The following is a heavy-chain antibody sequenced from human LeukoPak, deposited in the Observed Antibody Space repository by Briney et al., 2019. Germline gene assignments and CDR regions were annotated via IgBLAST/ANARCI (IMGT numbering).Heavy chain of an antibody. J-gene: IGHJ4*02. V-gene: IGHV1-2*02. D-gene: IGHD4-11*01. CDR3: ARWMTTVITPDY. CDR2: INPNSGGT. CDR1: GYTFNGYY. Sequence: ASVKVSCKASGYTFNGYYLHWVRQAPGQGLEWMGWINPNSGGTNYAQKFQGRVTMTWDTSISTAYMELSRLRSDDTAVYYCARWMTTVITPDYWGQGTLVTVSS.